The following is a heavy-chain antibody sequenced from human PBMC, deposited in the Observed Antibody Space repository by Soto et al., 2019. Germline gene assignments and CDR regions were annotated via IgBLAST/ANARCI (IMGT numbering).Heavy chain of an antibody. J-gene: IGHJ3*02. Sequence: QVQLVESGGGVVQPGRSLRLSCAASGFTFSSYGMHWVRQAPGKGLEWVAVIWYDGSNKYYADSVKGRFTISRDNSKNTLYLQMNSLRAEDTAVYYCARDLEYSSSSPLNDAFDIWGQGTMVTVSS. CDR1: GFTFSSYG. V-gene: IGHV3-33*01. D-gene: IGHD6-6*01. CDR3: ARDLEYSSSSPLNDAFDI. CDR2: IWYDGSNK.